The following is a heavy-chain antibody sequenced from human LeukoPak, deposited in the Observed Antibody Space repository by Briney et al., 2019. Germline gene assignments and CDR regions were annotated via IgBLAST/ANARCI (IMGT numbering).Heavy chain of an antibody. J-gene: IGHJ4*02. CDR1: GFTVSSNY. V-gene: IGHV3-66*04. CDR3: ARRWWQQLVVTLFDY. CDR2: IYSGGST. D-gene: IGHD6-13*01. Sequence: PGGSLRLSCAASGFTVSSNYMSWVRQAPGKGLEWVSVIYSGGSTYYADSVKGRSTISRDNSKNTLYLQMNSLRAEDTAVYYCARRWWQQLVVTLFDYWGQGTLVTVSS.